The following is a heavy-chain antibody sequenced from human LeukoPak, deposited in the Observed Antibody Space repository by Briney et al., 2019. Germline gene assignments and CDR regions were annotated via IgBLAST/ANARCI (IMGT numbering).Heavy chain of an antibody. CDR1: GFTFSTYN. V-gene: IGHV3-21*01. D-gene: IGHD3-22*01. CDR2: ISSSSSYI. J-gene: IGHJ4*02. Sequence: GGSLRLSCSASGFTFSTYNMNWVRQAPGKGLEWVSSISSSSSYIYYADSVKGRFTISRDNAKNSLYLQMNSLRAEDTAVYYCARDPADYYDSSGYSGFDYWGQGTLVTVSS. CDR3: ARDPADYYDSSGYSGFDY.